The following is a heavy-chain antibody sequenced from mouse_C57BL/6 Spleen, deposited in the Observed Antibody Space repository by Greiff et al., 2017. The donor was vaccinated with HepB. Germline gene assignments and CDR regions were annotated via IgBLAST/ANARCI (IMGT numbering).Heavy chain of an antibody. V-gene: IGHV1-69*01. CDR3: ARSQLPYFDY. CDR2: IDPSDSYT. D-gene: IGHD3-1*01. CDR1: GYTFTSYW. J-gene: IGHJ2*01. Sequence: QVQLQQPGAELVMPGASVKLSCKASGYTFTSYWMHWVKQRPGPGLEWIGEIDPSDSYTNYNQKFKGKSTLTVDKSASTAYMQLSSLTSEDSAVYYCARSQLPYFDYWGQGTTLTVSS.